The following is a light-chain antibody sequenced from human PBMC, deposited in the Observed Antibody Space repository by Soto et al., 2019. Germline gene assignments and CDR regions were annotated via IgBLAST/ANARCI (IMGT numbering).Light chain of an antibody. CDR3: CSFAGRIFV. J-gene: IGLJ1*01. CDR1: SSDVGGHNH. V-gene: IGLV2-11*01. Sequence: QSALTQPRSVSGSPGQSVTVSCTGTSSDVGGHNHVSWYQQYPGKAPKLMISDVNKRPSGVPDRFSGSKSGNTASLTISGLQAEDEADYYCCSFAGRIFVFGTGTKLTV. CDR2: DVN.